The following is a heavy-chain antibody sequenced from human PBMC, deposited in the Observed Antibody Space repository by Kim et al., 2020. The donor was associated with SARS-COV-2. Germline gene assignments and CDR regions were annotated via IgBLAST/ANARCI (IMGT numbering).Heavy chain of an antibody. Sequence: GGSLRLSCAASGFTFSSYGMHWVRQAPGKGLEWVAVISYDGSNKYYADSVKGRFTISRDNSKNTLYLQMNSLRAEDTAVYYCAKDGGATTEGDYYYYGMDVWGQGTTVTVSS. CDR1: GFTFSSYG. J-gene: IGHJ6*02. CDR2: ISYDGSNK. V-gene: IGHV3-30*18. D-gene: IGHD1-26*01. CDR3: AKDGGATTEGDYYYYGMDV.